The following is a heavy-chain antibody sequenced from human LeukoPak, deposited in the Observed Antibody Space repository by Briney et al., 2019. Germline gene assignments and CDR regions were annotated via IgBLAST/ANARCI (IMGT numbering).Heavy chain of an antibody. V-gene: IGHV1-8*01. CDR2: MNPNSGNT. CDR1: GYTFTSYD. CDR3: AGTAAASSDDWLDP. D-gene: IGHD6-13*01. J-gene: IGHJ5*02. Sequence: ASVNVSYKASGYTFTSYDINWVRQATGQGLEWMGWMNPNSGNTGYAQKFQGRVTMTRNTSISTAYMELSSLRSEDTAVYYCAGTAAASSDDWLDPWGQGTLVTVSS.